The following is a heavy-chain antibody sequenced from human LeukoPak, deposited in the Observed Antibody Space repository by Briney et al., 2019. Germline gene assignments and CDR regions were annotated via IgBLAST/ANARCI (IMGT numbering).Heavy chain of an antibody. Sequence: GGSLRLSCAASGFTFSSSAMNWVRQAPGKGLEWVSSINNVASHIYYAHSVKGRFTISRDNAKNSLYLQMNSLSDEDTAVYYCARDLTQYLRYGHFDYWGQGTLVTVSS. V-gene: IGHV3-21*01. J-gene: IGHJ4*02. CDR3: ARDLTQYLRYGHFDY. D-gene: IGHD5/OR15-5a*01. CDR1: GFTFSSSA. CDR2: INNVASHI.